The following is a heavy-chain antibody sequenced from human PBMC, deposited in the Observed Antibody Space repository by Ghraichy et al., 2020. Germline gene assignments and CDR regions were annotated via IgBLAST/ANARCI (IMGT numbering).Heavy chain of an antibody. CDR1: GFTFSSYA. Sequence: GGSLRLSCAASGFTFSSYAMSWVRQAPGKGLEWVSAISGSGGSTYYADSVKGRFTISRDNSKNTLYLQMNSLRAEDTAVYYCAKAQKYYDILTGSDYWGQGTLVTVSS. CDR2: ISGSGGST. J-gene: IGHJ4*02. D-gene: IGHD3-9*01. V-gene: IGHV3-23*01. CDR3: AKAQKYYDILTGSDY.